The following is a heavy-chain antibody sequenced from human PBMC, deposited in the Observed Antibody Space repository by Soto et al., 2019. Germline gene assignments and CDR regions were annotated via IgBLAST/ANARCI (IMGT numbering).Heavy chain of an antibody. Sequence: QVQLQQWGAGLLKPSETLSLTCAVYGGSFSGYYWSWIRQPPGKGLEWIGEINHSGSTNYNPSLKSRVTIPVATAKNQFSLKLSSVTAADTAVYYCARGRIVVVTAMYFQHWGQGTLVTVSS. D-gene: IGHD2-21*02. CDR1: GGSFSGYY. J-gene: IGHJ1*01. V-gene: IGHV4-34*01. CDR2: INHSGST. CDR3: ARGRIVVVTAMYFQH.